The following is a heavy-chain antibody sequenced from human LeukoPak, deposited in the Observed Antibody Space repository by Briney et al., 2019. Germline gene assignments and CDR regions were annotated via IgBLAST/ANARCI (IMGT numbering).Heavy chain of an antibody. CDR2: IHSDGSST. Sequence: GGSPRLSCAASGFTFSSYWMHWVRQAPGKGLVWVSRIHSDGSSTSYADSVKGRFTISRDNSKNTLYLQMNSLRAEDTAVYYCARAGEYSSGLLFDYWGQGTLVTVSS. CDR3: ARAGEYSSGLLFDY. D-gene: IGHD6-19*01. J-gene: IGHJ4*02. CDR1: GFTFSSYW. V-gene: IGHV3-74*01.